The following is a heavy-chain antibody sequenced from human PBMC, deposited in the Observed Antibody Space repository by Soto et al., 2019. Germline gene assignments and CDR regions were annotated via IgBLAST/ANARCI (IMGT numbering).Heavy chain of an antibody. CDR2: IIPIFGTA. Sequence: QVQLVQSGAEVKKPGSSVKVSCKASGGTFSSYAISWVRQAPGQGLEWMGGIIPIFGTANYAQKFQGRVTITADDSTSTADRELSSLRSEDTAVYYCARGYSSGWYAPPLAPKLDYWGQGTLVTVSS. J-gene: IGHJ4*02. V-gene: IGHV1-69*12. D-gene: IGHD6-19*01. CDR3: ARGYSSGWYAPPLAPKLDY. CDR1: GGTFSSYA.